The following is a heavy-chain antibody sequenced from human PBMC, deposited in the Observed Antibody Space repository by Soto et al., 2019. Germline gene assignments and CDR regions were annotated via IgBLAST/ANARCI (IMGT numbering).Heavy chain of an antibody. J-gene: IGHJ4*02. CDR1: GFPFDDYA. V-gene: IGHV3-9*01. D-gene: IGHD3-16*01. CDR3: AKDIGGGIRGDLDY. Sequence: DVQLVESGGGLVQPGRSLRLSCAASGFPFDDYAMHWVRQAPGKGLEWVSGITWSGGTIGYADSVKGRFSISRDNAKNSLYLQMNSLRAEDTALYYCAKDIGGGIRGDLDYWGQGTLVTVSS. CDR2: ITWSGGTI.